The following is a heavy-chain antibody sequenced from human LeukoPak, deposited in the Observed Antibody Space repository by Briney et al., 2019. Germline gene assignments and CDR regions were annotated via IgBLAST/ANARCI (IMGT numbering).Heavy chain of an antibody. J-gene: IGHJ5*02. Sequence: GGSLRLSCAASGLTFSSYAMHRLRQAPGKGLEWVAVISYDGSNKYYADSVKGRFTISRDNSKNTLYLQMNSLRAEDTAVYYCARDLTGGGFDPWGQGTLVTVSS. CDR2: ISYDGSNK. V-gene: IGHV3-30-3*01. CDR3: ARDLTGGGFDP. CDR1: GLTFSSYA. D-gene: IGHD3-10*01.